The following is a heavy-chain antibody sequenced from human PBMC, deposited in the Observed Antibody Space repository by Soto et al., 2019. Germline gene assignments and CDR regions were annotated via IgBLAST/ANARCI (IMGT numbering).Heavy chain of an antibody. Sequence: QVQLQESGPGLVKPSGTLSLTCSVSGNSMSSSNWWNWVRQPPGKGLEWIGEAHHSGCTNYNPSLKSRVTISVDRSQSIFSLKLASVTAADTAVYYCVRSEATALDYWGQGTLVTVSS. CDR2: AHHSGCT. CDR3: VRSEATALDY. CDR1: GNSMSSSNW. J-gene: IGHJ4*02. V-gene: IGHV4-4*02.